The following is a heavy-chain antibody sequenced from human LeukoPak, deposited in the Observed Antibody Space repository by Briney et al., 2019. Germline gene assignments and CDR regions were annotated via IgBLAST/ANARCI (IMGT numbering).Heavy chain of an antibody. V-gene: IGHV4-59*01. CDR3: ARGAAATRDY. D-gene: IGHD2-15*01. CDR2: IHYSGST. J-gene: IGHJ4*02. Sequence: SETLSLTCTVSGGSISGYYWSWLRQPPGKGLEWIGYIHYSGSTDYNPSLKSRVTISVDTSKNQFSLKLTSVTAADTAVYYCARGAAATRDYWGQGILVTVS. CDR1: GGSISGYY.